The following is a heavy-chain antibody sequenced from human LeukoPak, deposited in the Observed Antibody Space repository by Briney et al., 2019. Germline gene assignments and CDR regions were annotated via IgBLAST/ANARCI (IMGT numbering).Heavy chain of an antibody. D-gene: IGHD1-26*01. Sequence: PGGSLRLSCAASGFTFSDAWMSWVRQAPGKGLEWVGRIKSKTDGGTTDYAAPVKGRFTISRDAKNTLYLQMNSLKTEDTAVYYCTTRGGSFSIFDYWGQGTLVTVSS. CDR3: TTRGGSFSIFDY. CDR1: GFTFSDAW. J-gene: IGHJ4*02. V-gene: IGHV3-15*01. CDR2: IKSKTDGGTT.